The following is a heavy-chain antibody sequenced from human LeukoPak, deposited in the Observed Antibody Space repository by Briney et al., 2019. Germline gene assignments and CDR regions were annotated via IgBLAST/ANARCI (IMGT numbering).Heavy chain of an antibody. D-gene: IGHD6-6*01. Sequence: GGSLRLSCAASGFTFSNFAMSWVRQAPGKGLEWVSGISGSGGSTYYTDSVKGRFTISRDNSKNALYLQMNSLRAEDTAVYYCARGIAARRFDYWGQGTLVTVSS. CDR1: GFTFSNFA. CDR2: ISGSGGST. V-gene: IGHV3-23*01. CDR3: ARGIAARRFDY. J-gene: IGHJ4*02.